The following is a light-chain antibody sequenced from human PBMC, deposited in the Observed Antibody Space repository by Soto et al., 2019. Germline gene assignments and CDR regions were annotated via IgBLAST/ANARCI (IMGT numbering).Light chain of an antibody. Sequence: DVQMTQSPSSLSASVGDRVTITCRASQSISSYVNWYQQKPGKAPKLLIFATSNLQSGVPSRFSGSGSGTDFTLTVSSLQPEDFATYYCQQSYRTPRTFGQGTKVEIK. V-gene: IGKV1-39*01. CDR3: QQSYRTPRT. CDR1: QSISSY. J-gene: IGKJ1*01. CDR2: ATS.